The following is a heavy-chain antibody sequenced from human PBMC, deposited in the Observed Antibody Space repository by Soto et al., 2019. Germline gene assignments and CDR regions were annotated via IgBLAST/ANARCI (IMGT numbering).Heavy chain of an antibody. D-gene: IGHD2-15*01. CDR2: INPSGGST. V-gene: IGHV1-46*03. CDR1: GYTFTSYY. J-gene: IGHJ1*01. Sequence: ASVKVSCXASGYTFTSYYMHWVRQAPGQGLEWMGIINPSGGSTSYAQKFQGRVTMTRDTSTSTVYMELSSLRSEDTAVYYCAREQAKYCSGGSCYSAAEYFQHWGQGTLVTVSS. CDR3: AREQAKYCSGGSCYSAAEYFQH.